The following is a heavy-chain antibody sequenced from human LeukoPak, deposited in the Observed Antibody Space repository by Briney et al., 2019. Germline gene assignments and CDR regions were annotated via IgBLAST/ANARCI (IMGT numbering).Heavy chain of an antibody. D-gene: IGHD3-10*01. CDR1: GGSISSSSYY. CDR2: IYYSGST. Sequence: SETLSLTCTVSGGSISSSSYYWGWIRQPPGKGLEWIGSIYYSGSTYYNPSLKSRVTISVDTSKNQFSLKLSSVTAADTAVYYCARVEITMVRGVIMHDAFDIWGQGTMVTVSS. V-gene: IGHV4-39*07. CDR3: ARVEITMVRGVIMHDAFDI. J-gene: IGHJ3*02.